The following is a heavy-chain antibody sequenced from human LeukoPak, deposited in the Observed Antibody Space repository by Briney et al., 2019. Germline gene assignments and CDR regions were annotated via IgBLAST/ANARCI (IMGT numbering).Heavy chain of an antibody. CDR1: GGYISSRNW. J-gene: IGHJ4*02. V-gene: IGHV4-4*02. D-gene: IGHD2-15*01. CDR3: ASSGGRVPDY. CDR2: IYYSGST. Sequence: SETLSLTCAVSGGYISSRNWWSWVRQPPGKGLEWIGEIYYSGSTNYNPSLKSRVTISVDKSKNHFSLRLTSVTAADTAVYSCASSGGRVPDYWGQGTLVTVSS.